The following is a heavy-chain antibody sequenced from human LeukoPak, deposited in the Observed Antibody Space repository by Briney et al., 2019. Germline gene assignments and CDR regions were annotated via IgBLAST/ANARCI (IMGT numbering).Heavy chain of an antibody. CDR1: GGSISSTTYY. Sequence: SETLSLTCTVSGGSISSTTYYWVWIRQPPGKGLDWIGSINYSGSTYYNPSLKSRVTISVDTSKNQFSLKLSSVTAADTAVYYCARVPSHFDYWGQGTLVTVSS. CDR3: ARVPSHFDY. CDR2: INYSGST. V-gene: IGHV4-39*07. J-gene: IGHJ4*02.